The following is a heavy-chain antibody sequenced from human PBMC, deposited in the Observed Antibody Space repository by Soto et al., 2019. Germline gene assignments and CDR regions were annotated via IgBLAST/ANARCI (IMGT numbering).Heavy chain of an antibody. J-gene: IGHJ6*02. V-gene: IGHV3-30*18. CDR3: AKDLSGYTIFGVVIHYYYYGMDV. CDR1: GFTFSSYG. Sequence: GGSLTLSCAASGFTFSSYGMHWVRQAPGKGLEWVAVISYDGSNKYYADSVKGRFTISRDNSKNTLYLQMNSLRAEDTAVYYCAKDLSGYTIFGVVIHYYYYGMDVWGQGTTVTVSS. CDR2: ISYDGSNK. D-gene: IGHD3-3*01.